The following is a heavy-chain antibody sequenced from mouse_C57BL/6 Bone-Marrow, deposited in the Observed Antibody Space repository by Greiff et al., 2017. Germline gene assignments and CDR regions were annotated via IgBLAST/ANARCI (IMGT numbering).Heavy chain of an antibody. J-gene: IGHJ2*01. Sequence: VKVVESGAELARPGASVKLSCKASGYTFTSYGISWVKQRTGQGLEWIGEIYPRSGNTYYNEKFKGKATLTVDKSSSTAYMELRSLTSEDSAVYFCARGDWDGYFDYWGKGTTLTVSS. CDR3: ARGDWDGYFDY. V-gene: IGHV1-81*01. CDR1: GYTFTSYG. D-gene: IGHD4-1*01. CDR2: IYPRSGNT.